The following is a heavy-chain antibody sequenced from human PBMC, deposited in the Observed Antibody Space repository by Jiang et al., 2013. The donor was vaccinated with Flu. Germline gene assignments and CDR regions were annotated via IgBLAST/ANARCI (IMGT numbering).Heavy chain of an antibody. CDR1: GFTFNNYA. J-gene: IGHJ5*02. CDR2: ISGSGDRT. D-gene: IGHD2-15*01. Sequence: GLVQPGGSLRLSCVASGFTFNNYAMDWVRQAPGKGLEWVSGISGSGDRTNYADSVKSRFTISRDNSKNTLYLQMNSLRAEDTAIYYCAKDDSRLVGGPRQRGFDPWGQGT. V-gene: IGHV3-23*01. CDR3: AKDDSRLVGGPRQRGFDP.